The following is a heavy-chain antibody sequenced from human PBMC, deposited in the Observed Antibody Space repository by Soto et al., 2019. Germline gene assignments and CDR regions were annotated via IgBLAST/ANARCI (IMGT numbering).Heavy chain of an antibody. D-gene: IGHD5-12*01. J-gene: IGHJ6*03. Sequence: GGSLRLSCAASGFTFSSYAMSWVRQAPGKGLDWVSAISGSGGSTYYADSVKGRFTISRDNSKNTLYLQMNSLRVEDTAVYYCAKALGYSGYDHNPLYYYYMDVWGKGTTVTVSS. CDR1: GFTFSSYA. V-gene: IGHV3-23*01. CDR3: AKALGYSGYDHNPLYYYYMDV. CDR2: ISGSGGST.